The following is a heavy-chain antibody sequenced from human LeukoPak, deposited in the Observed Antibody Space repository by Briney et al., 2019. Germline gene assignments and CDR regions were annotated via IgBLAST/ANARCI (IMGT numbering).Heavy chain of an antibody. Sequence: SVKVSCKASGGTFSSYAISWVRQAPGQGLEWMGRIIPILGIANYAQKFQGRVTITADKSTNTAYMELSSLRSEDTAVYYCARPRPYYYDSSGYSYPRGDAFDIWGQGTMVTVSS. CDR1: GGTFSSYA. CDR3: ARPRPYYYDSSGYSYPRGDAFDI. CDR2: IIPILGIA. V-gene: IGHV1-69*04. D-gene: IGHD3-22*01. J-gene: IGHJ3*02.